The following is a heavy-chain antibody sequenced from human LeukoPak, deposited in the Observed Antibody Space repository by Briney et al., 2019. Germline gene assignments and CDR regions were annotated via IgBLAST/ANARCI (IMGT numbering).Heavy chain of an antibody. CDR3: ARDSGYCSGGSCVYYFDY. D-gene: IGHD2-15*01. V-gene: IGHV3-30*04. CDR2: ISYDGSNK. CDR1: GFTFSSYA. J-gene: IGHJ4*02. Sequence: GGSLRLSCAASGFTFSSYAMQWVRQAPGKGLEWVAVISYDGSNKYYADCVKGRFTISRDNSKNTLYLQMNSLRAEDTAVYYCARDSGYCSGGSCVYYFDYWGQGTLVTVSS.